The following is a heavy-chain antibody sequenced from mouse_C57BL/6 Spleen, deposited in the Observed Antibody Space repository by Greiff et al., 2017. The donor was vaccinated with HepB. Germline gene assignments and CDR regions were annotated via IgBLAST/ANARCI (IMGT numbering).Heavy chain of an antibody. CDR2: IYPGDGDT. CDR1: GYAFSSYW. V-gene: IGHV1-80*01. D-gene: IGHD1-1*01. Sequence: VQLQQSGAELVKPGASVKISCKASGYAFSSYWMNWVKQRPGKGLEWIGQIYPGDGDTNYNGKFKGQATLTADKSSSTADMQLSSLTSEDSAVYFCATYYYGSSWFAYWGQGTLVTVSA. J-gene: IGHJ3*01. CDR3: ATYYYGSSWFAY.